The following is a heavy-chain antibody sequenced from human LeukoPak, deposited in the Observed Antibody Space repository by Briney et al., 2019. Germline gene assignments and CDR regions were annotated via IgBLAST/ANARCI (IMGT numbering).Heavy chain of an antibody. D-gene: IGHD3-22*01. CDR2: IYYSGST. CDR1: GGSISSYY. J-gene: IGHJ4*02. Sequence: SETLSLTCTVSGGSISSYYWSWIRQPPGKGLEWIGYIYYSGSTNYNPSLMSRATISVDTSKNQSSLKLSSVTAADTAVYYCARLPENYYGFDYWGQGTLVTVSS. V-gene: IGHV4-59*08. CDR3: ARLPENYYGFDY.